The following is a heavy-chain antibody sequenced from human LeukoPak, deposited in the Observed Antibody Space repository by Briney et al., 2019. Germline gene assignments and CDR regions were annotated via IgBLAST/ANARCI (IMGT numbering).Heavy chain of an antibody. Sequence: ASVTVSCKVSGYTLTELSMHWVRQAPGKGLEWMGGFDPEDGETIYAQKFQGRVTMTEDTSTDTAYMELSSLRSEDTAVYYCATANPGIAAAGIDYWGQGTLVTVSS. CDR1: GYTLTELS. CDR2: FDPEDGET. J-gene: IGHJ4*02. V-gene: IGHV1-24*01. CDR3: ATANPGIAAAGIDY. D-gene: IGHD6-13*01.